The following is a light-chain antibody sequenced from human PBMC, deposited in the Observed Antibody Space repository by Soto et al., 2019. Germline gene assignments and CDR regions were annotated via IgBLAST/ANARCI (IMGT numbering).Light chain of an antibody. V-gene: IGKV1-5*01. CDR2: RAS. J-gene: IGKJ4*01. CDR1: QSVSMW. Sequence: DIQMTQSPSTLPASVGDRVTITCRASQSVSMWLAWYQQKPGKAPKLLIYRASSLESGVPSRFSGSGSGTEFTLTITYVQPEDFATYYCQQGYSIHALTFGGGTKVELK. CDR3: QQGYSIHALT.